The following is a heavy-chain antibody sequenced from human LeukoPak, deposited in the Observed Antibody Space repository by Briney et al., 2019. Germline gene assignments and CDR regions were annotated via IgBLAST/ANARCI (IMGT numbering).Heavy chain of an antibody. Sequence: ASVKVSCKASGYTFTSYDINWVRQATGQGLERMGWMNPNSGNTGYAQKFQGRVTMTRNTSISTAYMELSSLRSEDTAVYYCARGRGANGSGSYWRAFDIWGQGTMVTVSS. CDR1: GYTFTSYD. CDR3: ARGRGANGSGSYWRAFDI. J-gene: IGHJ3*02. V-gene: IGHV1-8*01. D-gene: IGHD3-10*01. CDR2: MNPNSGNT.